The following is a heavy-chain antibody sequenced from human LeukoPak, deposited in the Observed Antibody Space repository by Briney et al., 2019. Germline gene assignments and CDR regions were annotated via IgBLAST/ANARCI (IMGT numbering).Heavy chain of an antibody. Sequence: SETLSLTCAVYGGSFSGYYWSWIRQPPGKGLEWIGEINHSESTNYNPSLKSRVTISVDTSKNQFSLKLSSVTAADTAVYYCASSRGYRDAFDIWGQGTMVTVSS. CDR3: ASSRGYRDAFDI. CDR1: GGSFSGYY. CDR2: INHSEST. D-gene: IGHD6-13*01. V-gene: IGHV4-34*01. J-gene: IGHJ3*02.